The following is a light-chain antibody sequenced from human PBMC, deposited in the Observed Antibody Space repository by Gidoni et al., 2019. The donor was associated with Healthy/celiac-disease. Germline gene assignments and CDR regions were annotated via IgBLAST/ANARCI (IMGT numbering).Light chain of an antibody. CDR3: QAWDSSIVV. CDR2: QDS. CDR1: KLGDKY. Sequence: SYELTQPTSVSVSAGQTASITCSGDKLGDKYACWYQQKPGQSPVLVIYQDSKRPSGIPERFSGSNSGNTATLTISGTQAMDEADYYCQAWDSSIVVFGGGTKLTVL. V-gene: IGLV3-1*01. J-gene: IGLJ2*01.